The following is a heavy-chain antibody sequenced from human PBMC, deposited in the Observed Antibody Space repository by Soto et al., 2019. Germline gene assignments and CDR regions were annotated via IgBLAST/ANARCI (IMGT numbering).Heavy chain of an antibody. Sequence: QVQLVESGGGVVQPGRSLRLSCAASGFTFSSYGMHWVRQAPGKGLEWVAVIWYDGSNKYYADSVKGRFTISRDNSKNTLYLQMNSLRAEDTAVYYCARDGVSRDYVWGSYRPLFDYWGQGTLVTVSS. CDR2: IWYDGSNK. CDR1: GFTFSSYG. D-gene: IGHD3-16*02. J-gene: IGHJ4*02. CDR3: ARDGVSRDYVWGSYRPLFDY. V-gene: IGHV3-33*01.